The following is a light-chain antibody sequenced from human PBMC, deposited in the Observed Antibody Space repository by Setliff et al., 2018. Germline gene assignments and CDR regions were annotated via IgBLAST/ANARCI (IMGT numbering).Light chain of an antibody. CDR3: CSYTISSTRV. J-gene: IGLJ1*01. CDR1: SSDVGGYNY. Sequence: QSVLTQPASVSGSPGQSITISCTGTSSDVGGYNYVSWYQQHPGKAPKLMIYDVSNRPSGVSNRFSGSKSGNTASLTISRLQAEDEADYYCCSYTISSTRVFGTGTKVTVL. CDR2: DVS. V-gene: IGLV2-14*01.